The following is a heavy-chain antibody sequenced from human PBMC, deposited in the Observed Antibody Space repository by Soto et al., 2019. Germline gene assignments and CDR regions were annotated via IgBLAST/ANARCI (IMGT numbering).Heavy chain of an antibody. Sequence: GASVKVSCKASGYTFTSYGISWVRQAPGQGLEWMGWISAYNGNTNYAQKLQGRVTMTTDTSTSTAYLELRSLRSDDTAVYHCARELGDFWSGYYTGSLDYWGQGTLVTVSS. J-gene: IGHJ4*02. CDR3: ARELGDFWSGYYTGSLDY. D-gene: IGHD3-3*01. CDR1: GYTFTSYG. CDR2: ISAYNGNT. V-gene: IGHV1-18*01.